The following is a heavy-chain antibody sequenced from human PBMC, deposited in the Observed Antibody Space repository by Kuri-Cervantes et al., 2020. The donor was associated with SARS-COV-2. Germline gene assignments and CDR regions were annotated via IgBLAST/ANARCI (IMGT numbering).Heavy chain of an antibody. CDR3: ARGNILFSGSGFDT. Sequence: GSLRLSCAVYGGSFNDYYWGWLRQLPGKGLEWIGYFYSTGVTNYDPSLKTRVTISTNASKNQLSLKLTSVTAADTAVYYCARGNILFSGSGFDTWGQGALVTVSS. J-gene: IGHJ5*02. D-gene: IGHD1-26*01. CDR1: GGSFNDYY. CDR2: FYSTGVT. V-gene: IGHV4-59*01.